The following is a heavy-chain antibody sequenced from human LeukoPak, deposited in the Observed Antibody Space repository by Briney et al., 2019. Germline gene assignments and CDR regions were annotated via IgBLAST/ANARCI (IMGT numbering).Heavy chain of an antibody. D-gene: IGHD5-18*01. Sequence: GASVKVSCKTSGYTFTNNAINWVRQAPGQGLEWMGWISAYNGNTNYAQKLQGRVAMTTDTSTSTAYMELRSLRSDDTAVYYCAREPGVDTAMVTSFFDYWGQGTLVTVSS. CDR2: ISAYNGNT. J-gene: IGHJ4*02. V-gene: IGHV1-18*01. CDR3: AREPGVDTAMVTSFFDY. CDR1: GYTFTNNA.